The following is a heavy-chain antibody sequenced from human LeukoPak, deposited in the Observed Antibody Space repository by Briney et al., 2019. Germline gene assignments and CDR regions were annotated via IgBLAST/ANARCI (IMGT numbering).Heavy chain of an antibody. V-gene: IGHV3-9*01. CDR2: ISWNSGSI. Sequence: GRSLRLSCAASGFTFDDYAMHWVRQAPGKGLEWVSGISWNSGSIDYADSVKGRFTISRDNAKNSLCPQMNSLRAEDTALYYCAKDMGGYSYGYDYWGQGTLVTVSS. J-gene: IGHJ4*02. CDR1: GFTFDDYA. CDR3: AKDMGGYSYGYDY. D-gene: IGHD5-18*01.